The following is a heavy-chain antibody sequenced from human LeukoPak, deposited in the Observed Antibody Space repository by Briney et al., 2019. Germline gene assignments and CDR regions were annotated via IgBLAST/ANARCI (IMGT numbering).Heavy chain of an antibody. J-gene: IGHJ6*03. V-gene: IGHV1-69*13. CDR3: ARGGFGYYYYMDV. CDR2: IIPIFGTA. CDR1: GGTFSSYA. D-gene: IGHD3-16*01. Sequence: SVKVSCKASGGTFSSYAISWVRQAPGQGLEWMGGIIPIFGTANYAQKFQGRVTITADESTSTAYMGLSSLRSEDTAVYYCARGGFGYYYYMDVWGKGTTVTVSS.